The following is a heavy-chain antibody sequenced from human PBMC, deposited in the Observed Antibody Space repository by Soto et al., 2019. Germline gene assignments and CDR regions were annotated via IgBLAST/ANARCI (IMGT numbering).Heavy chain of an antibody. Sequence: QVQLVQSGAEVKKPGSSVKVSCKASGGTFSSYAISWVRQAPGQGLEWMGGIIPIFGTANYAQKFQGRVTITADESTSTAYIELSSLRSEDTAVYYCARDLRRGFWSGYYTGYYGMDVWGQGTTVTVSS. CDR2: IIPIFGTA. CDR3: ARDLRRGFWSGYYTGYYGMDV. D-gene: IGHD3-3*01. CDR1: GGTFSSYA. J-gene: IGHJ6*02. V-gene: IGHV1-69*01.